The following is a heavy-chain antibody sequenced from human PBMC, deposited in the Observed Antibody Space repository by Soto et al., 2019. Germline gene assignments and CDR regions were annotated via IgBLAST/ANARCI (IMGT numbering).Heavy chain of an antibody. D-gene: IGHD3-22*01. CDR3: AQGVYYYDSSGYYGGYFQH. CDR2: IKQDGSEK. Sequence: EVQLVESGGGLVQPGGSLRLSCAASGFTFSSYWMSWVRQAPGKGLEWVANIKQDGSEKYYVDSVKGRFTISRDNAKNSLYLQMNSLRAEDTAVYYCAQGVYYYDSSGYYGGYFQHWGQGTLVTVSS. J-gene: IGHJ1*01. V-gene: IGHV3-7*01. CDR1: GFTFSSYW.